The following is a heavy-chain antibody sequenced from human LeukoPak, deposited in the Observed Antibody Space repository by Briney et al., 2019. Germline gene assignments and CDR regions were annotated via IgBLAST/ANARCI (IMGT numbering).Heavy chain of an antibody. V-gene: IGHV1-46*01. D-gene: IGHD5-18*01. Sequence: ASVKVSCKASGYTFTSYYMHWVRQAPGQGLEWMGIINPSGGSTSYAQKFQGRVTMTRDMSTSTVYMGLSSLRSEDTAVYYCARVGREDTAFDYWGQGTLVTVSS. J-gene: IGHJ4*02. CDR2: INPSGGST. CDR1: GYTFTSYY. CDR3: ARVGREDTAFDY.